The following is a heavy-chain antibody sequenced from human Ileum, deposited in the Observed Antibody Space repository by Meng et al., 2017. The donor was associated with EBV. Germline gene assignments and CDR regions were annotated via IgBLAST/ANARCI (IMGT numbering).Heavy chain of an antibody. Sequence: QGLLGQSVGEGKKPGASVKVSCKASGYTFTNYGITWVRQAPGQGLEWMGWISAYNGNTNYAQTLQGRVTMTTDTSTSTAYMELGSLRSDDTAVYYCARVEVGITSGDYWGQGTLVTVSS. V-gene: IGHV1-18*01. CDR1: GYTFTNYG. J-gene: IGHJ4*02. D-gene: IGHD1-26*01. CDR3: ARVEVGITSGDY. CDR2: ISAYNGNT.